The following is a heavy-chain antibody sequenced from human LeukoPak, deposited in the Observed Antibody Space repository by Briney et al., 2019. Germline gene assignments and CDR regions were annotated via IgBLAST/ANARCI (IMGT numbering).Heavy chain of an antibody. CDR3: ARGLKYYDYVWGSYLPFY. Sequence: ASVTVSCKASGYTFTSYGISWVRQAPGQGLEWMGWISAYNGNTNYAQKLQGRVTMTTDTSTSTAYMELRSLRSDDTAVYYCARGLKYYDYVWGSYLPFYWGQGTLVTVSS. J-gene: IGHJ4*02. CDR2: ISAYNGNT. V-gene: IGHV1-18*01. CDR1: GYTFTSYG. D-gene: IGHD3-16*02.